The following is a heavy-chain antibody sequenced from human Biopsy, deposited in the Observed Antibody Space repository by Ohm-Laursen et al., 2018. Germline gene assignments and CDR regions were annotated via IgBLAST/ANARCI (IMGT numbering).Heavy chain of an antibody. D-gene: IGHD1-26*01. Sequence: SDTLSLTCSVSGGSMTGYEWSWIRLAPGKGLEWIGYIYYSGGTKYNPSLASRVTFSVDMSESQFSLKLYSVTAADTAVYYCARVEAGTYDALDIWGQGTLVAVSA. CDR2: IYYSGGT. CDR1: GGSMTGYE. V-gene: IGHV4-59*07. J-gene: IGHJ3*02. CDR3: ARVEAGTYDALDI.